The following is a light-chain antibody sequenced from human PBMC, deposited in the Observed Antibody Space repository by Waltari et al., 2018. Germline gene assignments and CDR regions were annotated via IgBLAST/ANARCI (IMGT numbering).Light chain of an antibody. J-gene: IGKJ3*01. CDR3: QQYGTALST. Sequence: EVVLTQSPGTLSLSPGESATLSCRTSQSVSSDYLAWYQQKPGQPPRLLIYGASNRATGIPDRFSGRGSGPDFTLTISKLEPEDYAVYYCQQYGTALSTFGPGTTVDLK. CDR2: GAS. V-gene: IGKV3-20*01. CDR1: QSVSSDY.